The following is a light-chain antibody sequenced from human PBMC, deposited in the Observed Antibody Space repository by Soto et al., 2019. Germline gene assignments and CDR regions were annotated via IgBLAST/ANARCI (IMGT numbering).Light chain of an antibody. V-gene: IGLV1-44*01. J-gene: IGLJ2*01. CDR3: AAWDDSLNAVL. CDR1: NSNIGSNT. CDR2: SND. Sequence: QSVLTQPPSASGTPGQKVTISCSGSNSNIGSNTVHWYQQLPGTAPKLLIFSNDQRPSGVPDRFSGSKSGTSASLAISGLQSEDEADYYCAAWDDSLNAVLFGGGTQLTVL.